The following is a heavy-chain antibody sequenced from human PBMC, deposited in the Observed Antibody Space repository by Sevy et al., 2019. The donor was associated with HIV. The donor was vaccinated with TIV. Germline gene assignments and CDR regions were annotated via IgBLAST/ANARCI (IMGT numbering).Heavy chain of an antibody. CDR3: ARDGDCSSTSPCGMDV. V-gene: IGHV4-59*13. CDR2: IYYSGST. J-gene: IGHJ6*02. CDR1: GGSISSYY. Sequence: SETLSLTCTVSGGSISSYYWSWIRQPPGKGLEWIGYIYYSGSTNYNPSLKSRVTISVDTSKNQFSLKLISVTAADTAVYYCARDGDCSSTSPCGMDVWGQGTTVTVSS. D-gene: IGHD2-2*01.